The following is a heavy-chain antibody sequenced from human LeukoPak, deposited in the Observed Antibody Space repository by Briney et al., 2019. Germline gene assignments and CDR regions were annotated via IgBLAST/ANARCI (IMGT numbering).Heavy chain of an antibody. V-gene: IGHV4-59*10. J-gene: IGHJ3*02. CDR1: GGSFSGHY. CDR3: ARETSHIVVVTANLYAFDI. Sequence: SETLSLTCAVYGGSFSGHYWSWIRQPAGKGLEWIGRIDTSGSTTYNPSLKSRGTMSVDTSKKQLSLNLRSVTAADTAVYYCARETSHIVVVTANLYAFDIWGQGTMVTVSS. D-gene: IGHD2-21*02. CDR2: IDTSGST.